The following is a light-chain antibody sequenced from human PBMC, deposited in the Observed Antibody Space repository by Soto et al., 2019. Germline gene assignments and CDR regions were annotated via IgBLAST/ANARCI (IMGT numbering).Light chain of an antibody. J-gene: IGKJ1*01. Sequence: EIVWTQSPGTLSMSPGERATLSCRASQSISSNYLAWYQQKPGQAPRLLIYGASSTATGNPDRFSGSGSGTDVTLTISRLEAEDFAVYYCQQYGSSPRTFGQGTKVEF. CDR3: QQYGSSPRT. V-gene: IGKV3-20*01. CDR2: GAS. CDR1: QSISSNY.